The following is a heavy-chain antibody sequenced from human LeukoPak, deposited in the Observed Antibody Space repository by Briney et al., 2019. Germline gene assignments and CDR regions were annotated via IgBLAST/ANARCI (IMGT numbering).Heavy chain of an antibody. D-gene: IGHD5-24*01. Sequence: GRSLRLSCGASGFTFRLYFMHWVRQAPGKGLEWVAAIAPDGSNKYYADSVKGRITISRDNSKDTLSVQINGLRPEDTAVYYCARVATAMTPSDGFDVWGQGATVIVSS. J-gene: IGHJ3*01. V-gene: IGHV3-30-3*01. CDR1: GFTFRLYF. CDR2: IAPDGSNK. CDR3: ARVATAMTPSDGFDV.